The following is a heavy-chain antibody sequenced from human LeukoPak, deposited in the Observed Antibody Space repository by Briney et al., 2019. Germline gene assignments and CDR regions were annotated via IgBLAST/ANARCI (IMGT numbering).Heavy chain of an antibody. CDR2: INPSGGST. CDR1: GYTFTSYY. CDR3: ARDSSDAFDI. V-gene: IGHV1-46*01. Sequence: ASVKVSCKASGYTFTSYYMHWVRQAPGQGLEWMGIINPSGGSTSYAQKFQGRVTMTRDTSISTAYMELSRLRSDDTAVYYCARDSSDAFDIWGQGTMVTVSS. J-gene: IGHJ3*02.